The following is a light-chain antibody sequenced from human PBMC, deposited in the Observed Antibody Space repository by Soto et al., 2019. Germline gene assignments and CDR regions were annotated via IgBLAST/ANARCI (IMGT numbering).Light chain of an antibody. CDR2: DAS. CDR1: QSVSSSY. CDR3: QQYGSSPT. V-gene: IGKV3D-20*01. J-gene: IGKJ4*01. Sequence: EIVFTQSPGTLSLSPGERATLSCRASQSVSSSYLAWYQQKPGLAPRLLIYDASSRATGIPDRFSGSGSGTDFTLTISRLEPEDLAVYYCQQYGSSPTFGGGTKVDIK.